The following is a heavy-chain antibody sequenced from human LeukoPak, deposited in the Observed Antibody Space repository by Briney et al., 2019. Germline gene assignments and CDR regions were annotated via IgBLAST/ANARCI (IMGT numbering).Heavy chain of an antibody. D-gene: IGHD1-20*01. CDR2: INTDGSST. CDR1: GFTFSSCW. CDR3: TKDVTGNYDS. V-gene: IGHV3-74*01. J-gene: IGHJ4*02. Sequence: GGSLRLSCAASGFTFSSCWMHWVRQAPGKGLVWVSRINTDGSSTNYADSVKGRFTISRDNAKNTMYLQMNSLRAEDTAVYYCTKDVTGNYDSWGQGTLVTVSS.